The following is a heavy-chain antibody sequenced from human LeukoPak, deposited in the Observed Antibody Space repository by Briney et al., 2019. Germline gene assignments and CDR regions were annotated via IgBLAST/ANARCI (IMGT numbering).Heavy chain of an antibody. CDR1: GVSISSYY. V-gene: IGHV4-4*09. Sequence: SETLSLTCTVSGVSISSYYWSWLRQPPGKGLEWIGYIYTSGSTNYNPSLKSRVTISVDTSKNQFSLKLSSVTAADTAVYYCARHSGSGSYYNPQHWFDPWGQGTLVTVSS. D-gene: IGHD3-10*01. CDR3: ARHSGSGSYYNPQHWFDP. CDR2: IYTSGST. J-gene: IGHJ5*02.